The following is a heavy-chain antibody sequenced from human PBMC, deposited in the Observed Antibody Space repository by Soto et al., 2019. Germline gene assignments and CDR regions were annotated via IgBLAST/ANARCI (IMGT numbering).Heavy chain of an antibody. V-gene: IGHV3-49*03. Sequence: LRLSCTTSGFTFGDYAMGWFRQAPGKGLEWVSFIRAKAYGGATAYAASVRGRFTISRDDSRNIAYLQMDSLITEDTGVYYCSKDLISRVAAFDSWGQGTPVTVSS. J-gene: IGHJ4*02. CDR1: GFTFGDYA. CDR3: SKDLISRVAAFDS. CDR2: IRAKAYGGAT. D-gene: IGHD6-19*01.